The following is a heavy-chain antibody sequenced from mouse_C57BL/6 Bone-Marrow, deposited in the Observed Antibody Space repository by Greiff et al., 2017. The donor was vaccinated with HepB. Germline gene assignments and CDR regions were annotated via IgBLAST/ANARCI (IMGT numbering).Heavy chain of an antibody. CDR3: ARRGYGSSFYAMDY. J-gene: IGHJ4*01. CDR2: ISSGGSYT. Sequence: DVKLVESGGDLVKPGGSLKLSCAASGFTFSSYGMSWVRQTPDKRLEWVATISSGGSYTYYPDSVKGRFTISRDNAKNTLYLQMSSLKSEDTAMYYCARRGYGSSFYAMDYWVQGTSVTVSS. V-gene: IGHV5-6*02. CDR1: GFTFSSYG. D-gene: IGHD1-1*01.